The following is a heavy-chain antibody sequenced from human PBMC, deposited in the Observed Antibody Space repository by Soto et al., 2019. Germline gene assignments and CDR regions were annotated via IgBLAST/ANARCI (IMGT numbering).Heavy chain of an antibody. CDR2: IYDSGST. V-gene: IGHV4-31*03. CDR3: ARVRRDGYSHWYFDL. Sequence: QVQLQESGPGLVKPSQTLSLTCTVSGGSISSGGYYWSWIRQHPGKGLEWIGDIYDSGSTYYNPSLKSRVTRSVDTSKNQFSLKLSSVTAADTAVYYCARVRRDGYSHWYFDLWGRGTLVTVSS. J-gene: IGHJ2*01. CDR1: GGSISSGGYY. D-gene: IGHD4-4*01.